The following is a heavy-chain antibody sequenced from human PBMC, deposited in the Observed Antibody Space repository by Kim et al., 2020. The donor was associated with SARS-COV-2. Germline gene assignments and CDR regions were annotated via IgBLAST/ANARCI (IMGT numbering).Heavy chain of an antibody. CDR1: GGSISSYY. V-gene: IGHV4-59*13. Sequence: SETLSLTCTVSGGSISSYYWSWIRQPPGKGLEWIGYIYYSGSTNYNPSLKSRVTISVDTSKNQFSLKLSSVTAADTAVYYCARAYDLYYYGMDVWGQGTT. D-gene: IGHD3-16*01. CDR3: ARAYDLYYYGMDV. CDR2: IYYSGST. J-gene: IGHJ6*02.